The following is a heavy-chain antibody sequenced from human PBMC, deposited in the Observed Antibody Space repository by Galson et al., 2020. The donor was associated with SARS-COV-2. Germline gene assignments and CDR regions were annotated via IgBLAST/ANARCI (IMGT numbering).Heavy chain of an antibody. V-gene: IGHV3-30*18. CDR1: GFTFTSYG. Sequence: GGSLRLSCAASGFTFTSYGMHWVRQAPGKGLAWVAFISNDGSDKYYADSVKGRFTISRDNSKNTLYLQMNSLRAEDTAMYYCAKDREDCSGDTFADYYYYAMDGWGQGTTVTVSS. CDR2: ISNDGSDK. CDR3: AKDREDCSGDTFADYYYYAMDG. D-gene: IGHD2-15*01. J-gene: IGHJ6*02.